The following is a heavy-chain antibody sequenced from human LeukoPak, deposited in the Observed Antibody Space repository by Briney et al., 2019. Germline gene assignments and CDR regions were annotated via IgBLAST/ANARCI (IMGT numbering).Heavy chain of an antibody. CDR1: GGSFSSGLYY. Sequence: SETLSLTCTVSGGSFSSGLYYWTWIRQPAGKGLEWIGRIYISGSTNYNPSLKSRVTISVDTSKNQFSLKLTSVTAADTAVYYCARAEGLRDSSGYYYEYRGFEIWGQGTMVTVSS. D-gene: IGHD3-22*01. CDR2: IYISGST. CDR3: ARAEGLRDSSGYYYEYRGFEI. V-gene: IGHV4-61*02. J-gene: IGHJ3*02.